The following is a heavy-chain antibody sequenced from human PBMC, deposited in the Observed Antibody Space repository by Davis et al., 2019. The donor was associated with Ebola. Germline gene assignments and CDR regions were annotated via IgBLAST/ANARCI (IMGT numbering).Heavy chain of an antibody. Sequence: GGSLRLSCAASEFTFSGYAMNWVRQAPGKGLEWVSVLSGSGDSTYYADSVKRRFTISRDNSNNTLYLQMNSLRVEDTAVYYCAKDQQAKRGLGAFDIWGQGTMVTVSS. V-gene: IGHV3-23*01. D-gene: IGHD6-13*01. CDR3: AKDQQAKRGLGAFDI. CDR2: LSGSGDST. CDR1: EFTFSGYA. J-gene: IGHJ3*02.